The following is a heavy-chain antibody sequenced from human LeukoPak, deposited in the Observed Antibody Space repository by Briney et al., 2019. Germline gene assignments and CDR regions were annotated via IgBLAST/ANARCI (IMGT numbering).Heavy chain of an antibody. D-gene: IGHD5-12*01. Sequence: SETLSLTCTVSGGSIGSYYWSWIRQPPGKGLEWIGYIYYSGKINYNPSLKSRVTISVDTSKNQFSLELSSVTAADTAMYYCARVSGYDWESFYDYWGQGSLVTVSS. CDR1: GGSIGSYY. CDR3: ARVSGYDWESFYDY. V-gene: IGHV4-59*01. CDR2: IYYSGKI. J-gene: IGHJ4*02.